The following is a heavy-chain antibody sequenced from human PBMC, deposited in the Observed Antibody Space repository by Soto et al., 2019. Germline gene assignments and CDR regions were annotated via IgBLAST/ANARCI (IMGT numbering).Heavy chain of an antibody. V-gene: IGHV4-34*01. D-gene: IGHD3-10*02. CDR2: INHSGGT. CDR1: GGSFSGYY. Sequence: PSETLSLTCTVYGGSFSGYYWSWIRQPPGKGLEWIGEINHSGGTNYNPSLKSRVTISVDTSKNQFSLKLSSVTAADTAVYYCARTGASMSLSFFDYWGQGTLVTVSS. CDR3: ARTGASMSLSFFDY. J-gene: IGHJ4*02.